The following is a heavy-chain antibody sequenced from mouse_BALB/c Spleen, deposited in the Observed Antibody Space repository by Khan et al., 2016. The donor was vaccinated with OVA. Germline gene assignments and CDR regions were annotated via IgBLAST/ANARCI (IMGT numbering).Heavy chain of an antibody. J-gene: IGHJ4*01. V-gene: IGHV9-3-1*01. CDR1: GYTFTNYG. CDR2: ISTYTGEP. Sequence: QIQLVQSGPELKKPGETVKISCKASGYTFTNYGMNWVKQAPGKALKWMGWISTYTGEPTYADDFKGRFAFSLETSASTAYLQINNLKNEDTATYFSTRPPHFSYVLVYWGQGTSVTVSS. CDR3: TRPPHFSYVLVY.